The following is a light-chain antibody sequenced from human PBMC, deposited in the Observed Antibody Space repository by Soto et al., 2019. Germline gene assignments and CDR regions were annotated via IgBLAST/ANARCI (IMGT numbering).Light chain of an antibody. V-gene: IGLV2-8*01. CDR2: EVT. CDR3: SSYAGSNNFVV. Sequence: QSVLTQPPSASGSLGQSVTISCTGSSSDVGTYNYVFWYQQYPGKAPKLMIYEVTKRPSGVPDRFSGSKSGNTASLTVSGLQADDEADYYCSSYAGSNNFVVFGGGTKLTVL. J-gene: IGLJ2*01. CDR1: SSDVGTYNY.